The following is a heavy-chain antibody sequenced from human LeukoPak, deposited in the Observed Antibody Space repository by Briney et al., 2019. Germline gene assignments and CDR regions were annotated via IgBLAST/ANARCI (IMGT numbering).Heavy chain of an antibody. D-gene: IGHD1-26*01. CDR1: GGSISSYY. Sequence: PSETLSLTCTVSGGSISSYYWSWIRQPAGKGLEWIGEINHSGSTNYNPSLKSRVTMSVDTSKKQFSLKLSSVTAADTAVYYCARVRGSSGSYEYYHYMDVWGKGTTVTISS. CDR2: INHSGST. J-gene: IGHJ6*03. V-gene: IGHV4-4*07. CDR3: ARVRGSSGSYEYYHYMDV.